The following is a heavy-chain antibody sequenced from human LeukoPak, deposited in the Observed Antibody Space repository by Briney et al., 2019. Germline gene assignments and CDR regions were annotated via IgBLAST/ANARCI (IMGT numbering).Heavy chain of an antibody. CDR2: INHSGGT. CDR3: ARDDWNYFDY. V-gene: IGHV4-34*01. J-gene: IGHJ4*02. Sequence: PSETLSLTCAVYGGSFSGYYWSWIRQPPGKGLEWIGEINHSGGTNYNPSLKSRVTISVDTSKNQFSLKLNSVTAADTAVYYCARDDWNYFDYWGQGTLVTVSS. D-gene: IGHD3-9*01. CDR1: GGSFSGYY.